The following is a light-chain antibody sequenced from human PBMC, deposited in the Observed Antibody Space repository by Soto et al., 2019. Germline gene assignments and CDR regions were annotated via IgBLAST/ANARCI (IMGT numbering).Light chain of an antibody. CDR3: QHYSRYPYT. V-gene: IGKV1-5*01. J-gene: IGKJ2*01. CDR1: QSIGTW. Sequence: DIQMTQSPSTLSASVGDRVTITCRASQSIGTWLAWYQQRPGKAPKLLIHDASSLQVGVPARFRGSGSGTPFALTISSLQPDDLATYFCQHYSRYPYTFGQGTKLEIK. CDR2: DAS.